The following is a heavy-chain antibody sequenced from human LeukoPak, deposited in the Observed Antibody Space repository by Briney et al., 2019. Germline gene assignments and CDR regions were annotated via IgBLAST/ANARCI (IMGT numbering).Heavy chain of an antibody. Sequence: SETLSLTCTVSGGSISSHYWSWIRQPPGKGLEWIGYTYYSGSTNYNSSLKSRVTISVDTSKHQFSLKLSSVTAADTAVYYCAREGVGPTDDAFDIWGQGIVVTVSS. CDR2: TYYSGST. CDR1: GGSISSHY. D-gene: IGHD1-26*01. CDR3: AREGVGPTDDAFDI. V-gene: IGHV4-59*11. J-gene: IGHJ3*02.